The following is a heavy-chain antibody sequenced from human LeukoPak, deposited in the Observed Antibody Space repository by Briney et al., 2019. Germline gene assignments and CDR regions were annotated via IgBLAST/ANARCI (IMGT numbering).Heavy chain of an antibody. V-gene: IGHV3-23*01. CDR3: AKDPPTVTPGY. CDR2: ISGSGSNT. J-gene: IGHJ4*02. CDR1: GFTFRNYA. Sequence: PGGSLRLSYAASGFTFRNYAMSWVRQAPGKGLEWVSAISGSGSNTYYADSVKGRFTISRDNSKNTLYLQMNSLRAEDTAVYYCAKDPPTVTPGYWGQGTLVTVSS. D-gene: IGHD4-17*01.